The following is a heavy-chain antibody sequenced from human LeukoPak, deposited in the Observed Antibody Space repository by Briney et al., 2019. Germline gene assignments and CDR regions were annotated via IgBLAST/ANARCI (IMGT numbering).Heavy chain of an antibody. J-gene: IGHJ3*02. CDR2: ISTDSSSI. D-gene: IGHD1-26*01. CDR1: GFTFSTYN. V-gene: IGHV3-48*02. CDR3: AIDAWDLPLDAFDI. Sequence: GGSLTLSCAASGFTFSTYNMNWVRQAPGKGLEWLSYISTDSSSIYYADSVKGRFTISRDNAKNSLYLQMNSLRDEDTAVYYCAIDAWDLPLDAFDIWGQGSIVADSS.